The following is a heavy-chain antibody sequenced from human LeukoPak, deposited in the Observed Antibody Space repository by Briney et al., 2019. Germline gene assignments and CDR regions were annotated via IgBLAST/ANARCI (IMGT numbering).Heavy chain of an antibody. CDR1: GGTFSGYA. J-gene: IGHJ6*03. CDR2: IIPIFGTA. V-gene: IGHV1-69*01. D-gene: IGHD3-10*01. CDR3: ARGITMVRGVHYYYYYMDV. Sequence: SVKVSCKASGGTFSGYAISWVRQAPGQGLEWMGGIIPIFGTANYAQKFQGRVTITADESTSTAYMELSSLRSEDTAVYYCARGITMVRGVHYYYYYMDVWGKGTTVTVSS.